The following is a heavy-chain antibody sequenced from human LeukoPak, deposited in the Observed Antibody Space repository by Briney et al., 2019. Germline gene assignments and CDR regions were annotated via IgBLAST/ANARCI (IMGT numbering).Heavy chain of an antibody. D-gene: IGHD1-26*01. J-gene: IGHJ3*02. CDR3: TRVFLKSYSDAFDI. CDR1: GFTFSGFA. V-gene: IGHV3-73*01. Sequence: GGSLRVSCAASGFTFSGFAFHWVRQASGKGLEWVGRIRSKAHNYATVYAASVKGRFTISRDDSKNATYLQMNSLKTEDTAVYYCTRVFLKSYSDAFDIWGQGTMVTVSS. CDR2: IRSKAHNYAT.